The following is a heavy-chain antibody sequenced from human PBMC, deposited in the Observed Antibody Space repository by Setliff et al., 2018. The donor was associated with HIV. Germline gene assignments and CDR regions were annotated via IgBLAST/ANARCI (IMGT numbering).Heavy chain of an antibody. D-gene: IGHD6-6*01. CDR3: ARDHIAARSVDY. J-gene: IGHJ4*02. V-gene: IGHV1-46*02. Sequence: ASVKVSCKTSAYTFNSYYMHWIRQAPGQGLEWMGLIGPSGSSTTYAQNFQGRVTMSRATSTNTVYMELSSLRSEDTAVYYCARDHIAARSVDYWGQGTLVTAPQ. CDR1: AYTFNSYY. CDR2: IGPSGSST.